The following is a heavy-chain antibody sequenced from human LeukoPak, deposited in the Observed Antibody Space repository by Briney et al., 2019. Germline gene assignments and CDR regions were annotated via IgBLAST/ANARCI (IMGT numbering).Heavy chain of an antibody. J-gene: IGHJ4*02. Sequence: GSLRLSCAAPGFTFITYGMSWVRQAPGKGLEWVSGISGSGGSTYYADSVKGRFTISRDNSRNTLYLQMNSLRAEDTAVYYCAKDRPNCYGTNGHYYRRDGDCWGQGTLVTVSS. D-gene: IGHD3-22*01. CDR3: AKDRPNCYGTNGHYYRRDGDC. CDR2: ISGSGGST. CDR1: GFTFITYG. V-gene: IGHV3-23*01.